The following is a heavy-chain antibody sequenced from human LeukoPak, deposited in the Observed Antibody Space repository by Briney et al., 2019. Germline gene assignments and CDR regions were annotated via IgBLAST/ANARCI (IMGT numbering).Heavy chain of an antibody. CDR1: GGSISSSSYY. J-gene: IGHJ4*02. Sequence: SETLSLTCTVSGGSISSSSYYWGWIRQPPGKGLEWIGSIYYSGSTYYNPSLKSRVTISVDTSKNEFSLKLSSVTAADTAVYYCARVLRFLEWSYNFDYWGQGTLVTVSS. D-gene: IGHD3-3*01. V-gene: IGHV4-39*07. CDR2: IYYSGST. CDR3: ARVLRFLEWSYNFDY.